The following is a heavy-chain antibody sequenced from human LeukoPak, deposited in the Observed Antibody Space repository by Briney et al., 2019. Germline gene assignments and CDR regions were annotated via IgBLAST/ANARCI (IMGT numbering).Heavy chain of an antibody. CDR3: ARDNQGFDY. V-gene: IGHV3-23*01. J-gene: IGHJ4*02. CDR2: IDYSGGST. Sequence: GGSLRLSCTASGFTLSSYEMSWIRQAPGKGLEWVSSIDYSGGSTHYADSVMGRFTISRDNSKNTLYLQLNSLRAEDTAVYYCARDNQGFDYWGQGTLVTVSS. CDR1: GFTLSSYE. D-gene: IGHD1-14*01.